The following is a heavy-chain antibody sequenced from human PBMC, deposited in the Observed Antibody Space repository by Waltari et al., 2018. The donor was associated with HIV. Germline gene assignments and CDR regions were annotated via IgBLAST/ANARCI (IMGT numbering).Heavy chain of an antibody. CDR1: GFTFSSKW. J-gene: IGHJ2*01. V-gene: IGHV3-7*01. CDR2: MNQDGSQK. CDR3: ARDEGYFDL. Sequence: EVQLVESGGGLVQPGGSLRLSCEASGFTFSSKWMIWVRQAPGKGLEWVANMNQDGSQKYYVDSVKGRFTISRDNAKNSLYLQMNSLRVVDTAVYYCARDEGYFDLWGRGTLVTVSS.